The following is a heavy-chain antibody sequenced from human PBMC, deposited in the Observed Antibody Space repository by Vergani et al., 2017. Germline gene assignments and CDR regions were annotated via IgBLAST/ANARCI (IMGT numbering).Heavy chain of an antibody. Sequence: QVQLQESGPGLVKPSQTLSLTCTVPGGSISSYYWSWIRQPPGKGLEWIGYINYSGSTNYNPSLKSRVTISVDTSNNLFSLKLSSVTAADSSVYYCARGFYGGNSCFDYWGQGTLVTVSS. J-gene: IGHJ4*02. CDR3: ARGFYGGNSCFDY. CDR2: INYSGST. D-gene: IGHD4-23*01. CDR1: GGSISSYY. V-gene: IGHV4-59*01.